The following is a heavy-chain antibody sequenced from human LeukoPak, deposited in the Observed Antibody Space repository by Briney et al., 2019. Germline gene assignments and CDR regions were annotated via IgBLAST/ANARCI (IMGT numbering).Heavy chain of an antibody. CDR3: ARGQITMVRGVIITLYFDY. J-gene: IGHJ4*02. V-gene: IGHV4-34*01. CDR2: INHSGST. CDR1: GGSFSGYY. Sequence: SETLSLTCAVYGGSFSGYYWSRIRQPPEKGLEWIGEINHSGSTNYNPSLKSRVTIPVDTSKNQFSLKLSSVTAADTAVYYCARGQITMVRGVIITLYFDYWGQGTLVTVSS. D-gene: IGHD3-10*01.